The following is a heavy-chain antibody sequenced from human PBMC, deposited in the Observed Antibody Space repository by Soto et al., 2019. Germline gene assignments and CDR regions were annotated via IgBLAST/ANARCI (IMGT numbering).Heavy chain of an antibody. CDR1: GYTFTSYG. V-gene: IGHV1-18*01. Sequence: ASVKVSCKASGYTFTSYGISWVRQAPGQGLEWMGWISAYNGNTNYAQKLQGRVTMTTDTSTSTAYMELRSLRSDDTAVYYCARISAVAGPSFAYWYFALWGRGTLVTVSS. D-gene: IGHD6-19*01. J-gene: IGHJ2*01. CDR2: ISAYNGNT. CDR3: ARISAVAGPSFAYWYFAL.